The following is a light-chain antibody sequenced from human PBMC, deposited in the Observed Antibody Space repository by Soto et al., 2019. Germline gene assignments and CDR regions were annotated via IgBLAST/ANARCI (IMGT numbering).Light chain of an antibody. CDR3: QQRYNWPPLT. CDR1: QSVGIH. J-gene: IGKJ4*01. Sequence: EVVLTQSPGTLSLSPGERATLSCRASQSVGIHLAWYQQKPGRAPRLLIYEASNRATGIPARFSGSGSGTVFVLTISSLEPEDFAVYYCQQRYNWPPLTFGGGTKVEIK. V-gene: IGKV3-11*01. CDR2: EAS.